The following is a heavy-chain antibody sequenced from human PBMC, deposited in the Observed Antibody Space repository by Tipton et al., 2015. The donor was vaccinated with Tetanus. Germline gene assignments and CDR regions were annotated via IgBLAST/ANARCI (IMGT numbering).Heavy chain of an antibody. Sequence: TLSLTCTVSGGSISSTNYYWGWIRQPPGKGLEWIGSIYNTGNTYYNPALTSRVTMSVDTSKIQFSLRLRSVTAADTAVYYCARYGKGYCSGGDCYSDGFDIWGQGTMVTVSS. CDR2: IYNTGNT. CDR3: ARYGKGYCSGGDCYSDGFDI. D-gene: IGHD2-15*01. V-gene: IGHV4-39*07. CDR1: GGSISSTNYY. J-gene: IGHJ3*02.